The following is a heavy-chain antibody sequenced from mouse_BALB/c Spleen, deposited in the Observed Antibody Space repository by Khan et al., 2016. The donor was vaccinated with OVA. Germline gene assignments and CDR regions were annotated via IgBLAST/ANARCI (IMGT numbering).Heavy chain of an antibody. D-gene: IGHD1-1*01. CDR3: ARSLIYHYGSSPY. CDR1: GYSITSDYA. V-gene: IGHV3-2*02. J-gene: IGHJ3*01. CDR2: ISYSGST. Sequence: VQLVETGPGLVKPSQSLSLTCTVTGYSITSDYARNWIRQLPGNKLWWMGYISYSGSTRYNPSLKSRTSITPDTSNNQFFLQLNSVTTEDTATYYCARSLIYHYGSSPYWGQGTLVTVSA.